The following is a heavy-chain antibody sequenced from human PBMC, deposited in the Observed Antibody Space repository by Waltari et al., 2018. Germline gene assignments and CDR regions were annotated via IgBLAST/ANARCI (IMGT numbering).Heavy chain of an antibody. J-gene: IGHJ5*02. CDR1: GFTFSSYA. V-gene: IGHV3-30*01. Sequence: QVQLVESGGGVVQPGRSLRLSCAASGFTFSSYAMHWVRQAPGKGLEWVAVISYDGSNKYYADSVKGRFTISRDNAKNTLYLQMNSLRAEDTAVNYCARPDYDILGFDPWGQGTLVTVSS. CDR3: ARPDYDILGFDP. CDR2: ISYDGSNK. D-gene: IGHD3-9*01.